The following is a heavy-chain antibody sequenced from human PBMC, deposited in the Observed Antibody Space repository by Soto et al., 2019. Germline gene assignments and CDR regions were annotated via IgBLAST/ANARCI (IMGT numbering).Heavy chain of an antibody. J-gene: IGHJ6*02. CDR3: ANQFYPPYYYYYGRDV. Sequence: PGGSLRLSCAAPGFTFSSYGMHWVRQAPGKGLEWVAVISYDGSNKYYADSVKGRFTISRHNSKNTLYLQMNSLRAEDTAVYYCANQFYPPYYYYYGRDVWGQGTTVTVSS. CDR1: GFTFSSYG. CDR2: ISYDGSNK. V-gene: IGHV3-30*18.